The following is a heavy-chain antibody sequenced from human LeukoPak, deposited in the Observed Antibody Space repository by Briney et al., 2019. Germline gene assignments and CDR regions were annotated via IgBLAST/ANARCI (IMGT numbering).Heavy chain of an antibody. CDR1: GFTFSSYS. V-gene: IGHV3-48*01. CDR2: ISSSSSTI. Sequence: GGSLRLSCAASGFTFSSYSMNWVRQAPGKGLEWVSYISSSSSTIYYADSVKGQFTISRDNTKNSLYLQMNSLRAEDTAVYYCARRAVVRGLYYFDYWGQGTLVTVSS. D-gene: IGHD3-10*01. CDR3: ARRAVVRGLYYFDY. J-gene: IGHJ4*02.